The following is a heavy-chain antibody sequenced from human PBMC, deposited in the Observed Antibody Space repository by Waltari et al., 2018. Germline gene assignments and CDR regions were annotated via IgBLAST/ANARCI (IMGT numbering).Heavy chain of an antibody. CDR1: GYTFPSYD. CDR3: AGVFRLRGDAFDI. J-gene: IGHJ3*02. Sequence: QVQLLQSGAEVKKPAASVKVSCKASGYTFPSYDINWVRQATGQGLEWMGWMNPNSGNTGYAQKFQGRVTMTSNTSISTAYMELSSLRSEDTAVYYCAGVFRLRGDAFDIWGQGTMVTVSS. V-gene: IGHV1-8*01. D-gene: IGHD3-16*01. CDR2: MNPNSGNT.